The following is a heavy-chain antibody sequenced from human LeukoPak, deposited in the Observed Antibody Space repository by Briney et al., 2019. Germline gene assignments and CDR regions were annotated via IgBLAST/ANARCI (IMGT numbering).Heavy chain of an antibody. J-gene: IGHJ4*02. V-gene: IGHV1-2*02. D-gene: IGHD3-22*01. CDR3: ASLSYYDLSGYFY. CDR2: INPNSGDT. Sequence: ASVKVSCKASGYTFTGYIMHWVRQAPGQGLEWMGWINPNSGDTKYTQKFQGRVTLTRDTSITTGYMELSGLTSDDTAVYYCASLSYYDLSGYFYWGQGTLVTVSS. CDR1: GYTFTGYI.